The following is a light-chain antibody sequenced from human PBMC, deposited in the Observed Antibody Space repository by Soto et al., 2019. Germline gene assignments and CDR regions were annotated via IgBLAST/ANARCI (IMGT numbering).Light chain of an antibody. CDR2: AAS. J-gene: IGKJ1*01. Sequence: DIQLTQSPSFLSASVGDRVTITCRASQDISSYLAWYQQKPGKAPKLLIYAASSLQSGVPSRFSGSGSGTEFTLTIRSLQPEEFASYYCQELKSYPWTFGPGTKVEIK. V-gene: IGKV1-9*01. CDR3: QELKSYPWT. CDR1: QDISSY.